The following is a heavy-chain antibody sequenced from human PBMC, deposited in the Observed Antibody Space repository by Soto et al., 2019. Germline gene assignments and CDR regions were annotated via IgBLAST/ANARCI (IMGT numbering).Heavy chain of an antibody. Sequence: QVQLVESGGGVVQPGRSLRLSCAASGFTFSNYGMHWVRQAPGKGLEWVALIYFDGITTNYADSVKGRLTVSRDNAKNTVYLHVNTLRDEDTAVYYCARGGAMGVDYWGQGTLVTVSS. J-gene: IGHJ4*02. V-gene: IGHV3-33*08. D-gene: IGHD1-26*01. CDR3: ARGGAMGVDY. CDR1: GFTFSNYG. CDR2: IYFDGITT.